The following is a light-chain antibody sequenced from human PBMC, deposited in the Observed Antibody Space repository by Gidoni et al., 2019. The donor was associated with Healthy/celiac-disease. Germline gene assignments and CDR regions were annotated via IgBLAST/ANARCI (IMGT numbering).Light chain of an antibody. V-gene: IGLV3-21*04. CDR2: YDS. CDR1: NIGSKS. J-gene: IGLJ3*02. Sequence: SYVLTQPPSVSVAPGKTARITCGGNNIGSKSVHWYQQKPGQAPVLVIYYDSDRPSGSPERFSGSNSGNTATLTISRVEAGDEADYYCQVWDSSSDLVFGGGTKLTVL. CDR3: QVWDSSSDLV.